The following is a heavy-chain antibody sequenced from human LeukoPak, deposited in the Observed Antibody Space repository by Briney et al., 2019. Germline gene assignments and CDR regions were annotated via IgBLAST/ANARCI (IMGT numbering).Heavy chain of an antibody. J-gene: IGHJ4*02. CDR2: INPNSGVA. D-gene: IGHD1-26*01. CDR1: GYTFSAFH. CDR3: ARAECRGDTCFDY. V-gene: IGHV1-2*06. Sequence: ASVKVSCKASGYTFSAFHIHWVRQAPGQGLEWMGRINPNSGVATYAQNFQGRVIMTRDTSIRTAYMELSRLRSDDTAVYYCARAECRGDTCFDYWGQGTLVTVSS.